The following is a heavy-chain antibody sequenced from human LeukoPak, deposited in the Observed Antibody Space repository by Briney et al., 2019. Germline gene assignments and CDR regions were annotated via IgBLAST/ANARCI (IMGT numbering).Heavy chain of an antibody. Sequence: GESLKSSCKGSGYTFTSYWIGWVRQMPGKGLEWMGNIYPGDSDSRYSPSFQGQVTISADKSISTAYLQWSSLKASDTAIYYCARHSRMATITDFDYWGQGTLVTVPS. V-gene: IGHV5-51*01. J-gene: IGHJ4*02. D-gene: IGHD5-24*01. CDR1: GYTFTSYW. CDR3: ARHSRMATITDFDY. CDR2: IYPGDSDS.